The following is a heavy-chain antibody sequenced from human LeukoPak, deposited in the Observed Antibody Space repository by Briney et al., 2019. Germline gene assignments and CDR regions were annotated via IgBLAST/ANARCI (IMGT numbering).Heavy chain of an antibody. D-gene: IGHD3/OR15-3a*01. CDR1: GFTFSNYA. V-gene: IGHV3-23*01. CDR3: AKVGQIAVKYFDY. J-gene: IGHJ4*02. CDR2: ISDNGGDT. Sequence: GGSLRLSCAASGFTFSNYAMSWVRQAPGKGLEWVSAISDNGGDTKYADSVKGWFTISRDNSKNTLYLQMNSLRAEDTAVYYCAKVGQIAVKYFDYWGQGTLVTVSS.